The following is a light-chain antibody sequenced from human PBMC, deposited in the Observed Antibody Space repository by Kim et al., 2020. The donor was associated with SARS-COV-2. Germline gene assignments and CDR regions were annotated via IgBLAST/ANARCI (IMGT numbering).Light chain of an antibody. CDR2: DAS. J-gene: IGKJ5*01. V-gene: IGKV3-11*01. CDR3: QQRGSWPIT. CDR1: QSVSNY. Sequence: EIVLTQSPATLSLSPGERATLSCRTSQSVSNYLAWYQQKPGQAPRLLIWDASNRATGIPARFSGSGSGTDFFLTVSSLEPEDFAVYYCQQRGSWPITFGQGTRLEIK.